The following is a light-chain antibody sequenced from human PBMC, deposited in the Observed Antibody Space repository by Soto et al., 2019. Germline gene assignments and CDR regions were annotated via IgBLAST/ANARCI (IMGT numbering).Light chain of an antibody. V-gene: IGKV1-39*01. CDR3: QQSYSTPYT. CDR1: QSISSY. J-gene: IGKJ2*01. CDR2: AAS. Sequence: DIQMTQSPSSLSASVGDRVTITCRASQSISSYLNLYQQKPGKAPKLLIFAASSLQSGVPSRFSFSGSGTEFTLTISSLQPEDFSTYYCQQSYSTPYTFGQGTKLEI.